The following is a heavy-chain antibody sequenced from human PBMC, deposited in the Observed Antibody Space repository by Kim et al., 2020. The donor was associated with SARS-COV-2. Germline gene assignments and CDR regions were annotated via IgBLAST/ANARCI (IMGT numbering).Heavy chain of an antibody. J-gene: IGHJ5*02. V-gene: IGHV4-34*01. CDR3: ARGRTMIVVVMGYNWFDP. CDR1: GGSFSGYY. CDR2: INHSGST. Sequence: SETLSLTCAVYGGSFSGYYWSWIRQPPGKGLEWIGEINHSGSTNYNPSLKSRVTISVDTSKNQFSLKLSSVTAADTAVYYCARGRTMIVVVMGYNWFDPWGQGTLVTVSS. D-gene: IGHD3-22*01.